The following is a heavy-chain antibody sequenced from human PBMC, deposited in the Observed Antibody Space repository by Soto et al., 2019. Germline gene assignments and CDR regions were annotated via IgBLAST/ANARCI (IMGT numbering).Heavy chain of an antibody. CDR2: INAGNGNT. V-gene: IGHV1-3*01. J-gene: IGHJ6*02. D-gene: IGHD2-8*01. CDR3: ARDNCTNGVCYYAYYYGMDV. Sequence: ASVKVSCKASGYTFTSYAMHWVRQAPGQRLEWMGWINAGNGNTKYSQKFQGRVTITRDTSASTAYMELSSLRSEDTAVYYCARDNCTNGVCYYAYYYGMDVWGQGTTVTVSS. CDR1: GYTFTSYA.